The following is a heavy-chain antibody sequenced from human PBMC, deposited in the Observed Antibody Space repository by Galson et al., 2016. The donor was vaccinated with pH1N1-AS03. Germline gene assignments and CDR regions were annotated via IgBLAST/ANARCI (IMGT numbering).Heavy chain of an antibody. J-gene: IGHJ4*02. Sequence: SLRLSCAASGFTFSSYSMNWVRQAPGKGLEWVSSISSSGNYKYYADSVKGRFTVSRDNAMDSLYLQMNSLRAEDTAIYYCAKDEGDGYCSGGSCYKYFDYWGQGTLVTVSS. CDR3: AKDEGDGYCSGGSCYKYFDY. D-gene: IGHD2-15*01. CDR1: GFTFSSYS. CDR2: ISSSGNYK. V-gene: IGHV3-21*04.